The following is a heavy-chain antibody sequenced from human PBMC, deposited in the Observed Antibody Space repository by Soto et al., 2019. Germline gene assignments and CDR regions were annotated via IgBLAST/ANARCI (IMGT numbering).Heavy chain of an antibody. CDR3: ARDPTPHYYDSSGYSNDY. D-gene: IGHD3-22*01. J-gene: IGHJ4*02. V-gene: IGHV1-2*04. Sequence: ASVKVSCKASGYTFTGYYMHWVRQAPGQGLEWMGWINPNSGGTNYAQKFQGWVTMTRDTSISTAYMELSRLRSDDTAVYYCARDPTPHYYDSSGYSNDYWGQGTLVTVSS. CDR2: INPNSGGT. CDR1: GYTFTGYY.